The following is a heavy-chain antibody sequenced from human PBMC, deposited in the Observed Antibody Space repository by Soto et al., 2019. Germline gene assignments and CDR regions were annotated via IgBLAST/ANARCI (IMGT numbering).Heavy chain of an antibody. Sequence: ASVKVSCKASGYTFTAYYMYWVRQAPGQGLEWMGWINPNSGDTNYAQNFQGRVSMTRDTSIRTAYMELTRLRSDDTAVYYCAREGILDLPAATWFDRWGQGNMVAVS. D-gene: IGHD2-2*01. CDR1: GYTFTAYY. CDR2: INPNSGDT. V-gene: IGHV1-2*02. J-gene: IGHJ5*02. CDR3: AREGILDLPAATWFDR.